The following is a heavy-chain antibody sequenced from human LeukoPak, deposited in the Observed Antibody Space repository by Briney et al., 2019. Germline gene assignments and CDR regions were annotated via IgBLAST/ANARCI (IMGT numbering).Heavy chain of an antibody. CDR2: IKQDGSEK. J-gene: IGHJ4*02. CDR1: GFTFSTYW. D-gene: IGHD6-13*01. Sequence: GGSLRLSCAASGFTFSTYWMSWVRQAPGKGLEWVGNIKQDGSEKYYVDSVKGRFTISRDNAKNSLYLQMNSLKAEDTAMYYCARDSAGNDYWGQGTLVTVSS. CDR3: ARDSAGNDY. V-gene: IGHV3-7*01.